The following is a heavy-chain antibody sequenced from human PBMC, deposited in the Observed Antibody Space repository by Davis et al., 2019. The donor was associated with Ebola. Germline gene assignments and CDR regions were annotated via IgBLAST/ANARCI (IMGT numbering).Heavy chain of an antibody. Sequence: MPSETLSLTCTVSGDSISSYYWSWIRQSPGKGLEWIGYIYYSGNTNYNPSLKSRVTISVDTSKNQFSLKLSSVTAADTAVYYCARGVTKSYWYFDVWGRGTLVTVSS. CDR2: IYYSGNT. CDR1: GDSISSYY. D-gene: IGHD4-11*01. V-gene: IGHV4-59*01. CDR3: ARGVTKSYWYFDV. J-gene: IGHJ2*01.